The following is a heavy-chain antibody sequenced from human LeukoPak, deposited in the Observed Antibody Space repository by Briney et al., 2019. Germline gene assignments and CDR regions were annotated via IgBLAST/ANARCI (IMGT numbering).Heavy chain of an antibody. V-gene: IGHV3-30*02. CDR2: VRYDGHEK. CDR1: GFSFGYYG. D-gene: IGHD3-10*01. Sequence: GGSLRLSCAASGFSFGYYGFHWVRQAPDKGLEWVAFVRYDGHEKYYAESVKGRFTISKDTSRNTLYLQMNSLRPEDTAMYYCAKDLMRDRWFGESWGQGTLVTVSS. CDR3: AKDLMRDRWFGES. J-gene: IGHJ5*02.